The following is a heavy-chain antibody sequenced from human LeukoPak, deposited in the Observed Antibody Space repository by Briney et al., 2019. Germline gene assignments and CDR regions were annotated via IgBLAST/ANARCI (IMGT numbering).Heavy chain of an antibody. Sequence: PGGSLRLSCAASGFTLSSNYMTWVRQAPGKGLEWVSIVYPGGSTYYADSVKGRFTISRDNSKNTLYLQMNSLRAEDTAVYYCARASRWGRYFDYWGQGTLVTVSS. V-gene: IGHV3-53*01. J-gene: IGHJ4*02. D-gene: IGHD3-16*01. CDR1: GFTLSSNY. CDR3: ARASRWGRYFDY. CDR2: VYPGGST.